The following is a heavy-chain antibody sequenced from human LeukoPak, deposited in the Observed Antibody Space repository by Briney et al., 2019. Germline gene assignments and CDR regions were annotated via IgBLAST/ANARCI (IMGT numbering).Heavy chain of an antibody. J-gene: IGHJ4*02. CDR3: AREPVAGHFDY. Sequence: GGSLRLSCAASGFTFSSYWMHWVRQAPGKGLVWVSRINGDGSSTSYADSVKGRFTISRDNAKNTLYLQMNSLRAEDTAVYYCAREPVAGHFDYWGQGTLVTVSS. D-gene: IGHD6-19*01. CDR1: GFTFSSYW. CDR2: INGDGSST. V-gene: IGHV3-74*01.